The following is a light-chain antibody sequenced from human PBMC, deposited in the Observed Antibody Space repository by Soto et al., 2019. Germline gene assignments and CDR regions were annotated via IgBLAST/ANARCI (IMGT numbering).Light chain of an antibody. CDR2: KAS. CDR3: QQYKAYPLT. CDR1: QSISTW. Sequence: DIQMTQSPSTLSASVGDRVTITCRASQSISTWLAWYQQKPGKAPKLLIYKASNLEGGVPSRFSGSGSGTEFTITISGLQPDDFATYYSQQYKAYPLTFGVGTTVEIK. V-gene: IGKV1-5*03. J-gene: IGKJ4*01.